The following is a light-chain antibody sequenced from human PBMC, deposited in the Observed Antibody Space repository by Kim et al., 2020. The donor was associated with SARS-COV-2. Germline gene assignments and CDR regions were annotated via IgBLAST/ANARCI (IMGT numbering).Light chain of an antibody. J-gene: IGLJ3*02. CDR2: DVS. V-gene: IGLV2-14*03. CDR1: STDVGAYNY. Sequence: GQSITISCTGTSTDVGAYNYVSWYQQPPGKAPKLMICDVSNRPSGVSNRFSGSKSGNTASLTISGLQAEDEADYYCSSYTSSGALVFGGGTKVTVL. CDR3: SSYTSSGALV.